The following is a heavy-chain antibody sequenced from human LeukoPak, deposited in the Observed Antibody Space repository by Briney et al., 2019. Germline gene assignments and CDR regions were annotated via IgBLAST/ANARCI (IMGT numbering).Heavy chain of an antibody. D-gene: IGHD6-13*01. CDR3: ARVGIAAGHNWFDP. V-gene: IGHV4-59*01. Sequence: SETLSLTCTVSGGSTSSYYWSWIRQPPGKGLEWIGYIYYSGSTNYNPSLKSRVTISVDTSKNQFSLKLSSVTAADTAVYYCARVGIAAGHNWFDPWGQGTLVTVSS. CDR2: IYYSGST. J-gene: IGHJ5*02. CDR1: GGSTSSYY.